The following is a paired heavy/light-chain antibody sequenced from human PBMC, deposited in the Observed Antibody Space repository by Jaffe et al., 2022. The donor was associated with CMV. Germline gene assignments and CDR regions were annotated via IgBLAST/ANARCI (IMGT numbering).Heavy chain of an antibody. D-gene: IGHD6-13*01. CDR1: GFTFSSYG. V-gene: IGHV3-33*01. Sequence: QVQLVESGGGVVQPGRSLRLSCAASGFTFSSYGMHWVRQAPGKGLEWVAVIWYDGSNKYYADSVKGRFTISRDNSKNTLYLQMNSLRAEDTAVYYCATPLRGSSSWPSPGYYYYYGMDVWGQGTTVTVSS. CDR2: IWYDGSNK. J-gene: IGHJ6*02. CDR3: ATPLRGSSSWPSPGYYYYYGMDV.
Light chain of an antibody. CDR1: SSNIGAGYD. V-gene: IGLV1-40*01. Sequence: QSVLTQPPSVSGAPGQRVTISCTGSSSNIGAGYDVHWYQQLPGTAPKLLIYGNSNRPSGVPDRFSGSKSGTSASLAITGLQAEDEADYYCQSYDSSLSVWVFGGGTKLTVL. CDR3: QSYDSSLSVWV. J-gene: IGLJ3*02. CDR2: GNS.